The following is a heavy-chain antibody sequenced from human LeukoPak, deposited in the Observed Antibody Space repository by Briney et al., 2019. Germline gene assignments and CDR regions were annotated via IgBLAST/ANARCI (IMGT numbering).Heavy chain of an antibody. CDR1: GFTFSSYA. CDR3: AKENYYESSGYVDY. CDR2: ISYDGSNK. J-gene: IGHJ4*02. V-gene: IGHV3-30-3*01. D-gene: IGHD3-22*01. Sequence: GRSLRLSCAASGFTFSSYAMHWVRQAPGKGLEWVAVISYDGSNKYYADSVKGRFTISRDNSKNTLYLQMNSLRAEDTAVYYCAKENYYESSGYVDYWGQGTLVTVSS.